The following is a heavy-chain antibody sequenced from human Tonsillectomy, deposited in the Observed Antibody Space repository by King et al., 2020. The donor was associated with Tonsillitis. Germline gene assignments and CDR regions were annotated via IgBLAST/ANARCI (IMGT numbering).Heavy chain of an antibody. J-gene: IGHJ6*02. CDR2: ISYDGGNK. CDR1: GFTFSSYG. D-gene: IGHD3-10*01. Sequence: HVQLVESGGAVVQPGRSLRLSCVVSGFTFSSYGMHWVRQAPGKGLQWVAVISYDGGNKYYADSVKGRFTISRDESKNTLYLQMSSLRHEDTAVYYCATDWVRGVIYYYNGMDVWGQGTTVTVSS. V-gene: IGHV3-30*03. CDR3: ATDWVRGVIYYYNGMDV.